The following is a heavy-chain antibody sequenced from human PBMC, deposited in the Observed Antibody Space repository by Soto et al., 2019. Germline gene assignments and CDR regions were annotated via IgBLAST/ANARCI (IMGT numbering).Heavy chain of an antibody. CDR3: STGRSSNYH. CDR2: IESKADGGTT. J-gene: IGHJ4*02. CDR1: GFNFSNTW. D-gene: IGHD2-2*01. V-gene: IGHV3-15*04. Sequence: EVQLVESGGGLVKPGGSLRLSCAASGFNFSNTWMSWVRQAPGKGLEWVGRIESKADGGTTDYAAPVKGRFTISRDDSKNTLFLQMDSLKTDDTAVVYCSTGRSSNYHWGQGTLVTVSS.